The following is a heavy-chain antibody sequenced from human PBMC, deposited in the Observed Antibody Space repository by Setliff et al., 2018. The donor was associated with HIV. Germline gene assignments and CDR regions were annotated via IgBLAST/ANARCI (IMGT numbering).Heavy chain of an antibody. CDR3: ARVPVVSTMYYFDY. J-gene: IGHJ4*02. CDR2: LFPGGSP. Sequence: SETLSLTCTVSGDSINSGSYYWTWIQQPAGKGLEWIGHLFPGGSPNYNPSLKSRVAISVDTSKNQFSLTLTSVTAADTAVFYCARVPVVSTMYYFDYWGQGTLVTVSS. D-gene: IGHD5-12*01. V-gene: IGHV4-61*09. CDR1: GDSINSGSYY.